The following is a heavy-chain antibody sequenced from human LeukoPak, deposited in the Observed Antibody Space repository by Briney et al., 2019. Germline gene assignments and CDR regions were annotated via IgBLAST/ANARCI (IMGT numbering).Heavy chain of an antibody. J-gene: IGHJ4*02. V-gene: IGHV3-21*01. D-gene: IGHD3-10*01. CDR1: GFTFSSYN. Sequence: PGGSLRLSCAASGFTFSSYNMNWVRQAPGKGLEWVSSISSSSGYIYYAESVKGRFTISRDNAKNSLYLQMNSLRAEDTAVYHCATVRGGNTRDFDYWGQGTLVTVSS. CDR2: ISSSSGYI. CDR3: ATVRGGNTRDFDY.